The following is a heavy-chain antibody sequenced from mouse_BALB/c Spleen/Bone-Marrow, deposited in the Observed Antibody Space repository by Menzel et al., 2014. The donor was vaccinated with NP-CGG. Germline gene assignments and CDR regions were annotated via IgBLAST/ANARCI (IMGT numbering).Heavy chain of an antibody. CDR1: GYAFSAYW. CDR2: IYPGDGDT. V-gene: IGHV1-80*01. CDR3: TRSTATFDY. J-gene: IGHJ2*01. D-gene: IGHD1-2*01. Sequence: QVQLKESGAELVRPGSSVKISCKASGYAFSAYWMNWVKQRPGQGLEWIGQIYPGDGDTNYNGKFKGKATLTADKSSSTAYMQLSSLTSEDSVVYFCTRSTATFDYWGQGTTLTVSS.